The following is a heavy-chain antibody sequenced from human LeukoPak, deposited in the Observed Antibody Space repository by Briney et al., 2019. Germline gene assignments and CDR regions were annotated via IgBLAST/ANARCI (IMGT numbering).Heavy chain of an antibody. J-gene: IGHJ4*02. CDR1: GFTVSSNY. CDR3: ARDRSYYDSSGYPLDQ. Sequence: PGGSLRLSCAASGFTVSSNYMSWVRQAPGKGLEWVANIKQDGSEKYYVDAVKGRFSISRDSAKNSLYLQMNSLGAEDTAVYYCARDRSYYDSSGYPLDQWGQGTLVSVSS. D-gene: IGHD3-22*01. V-gene: IGHV3-7*01. CDR2: IKQDGSEK.